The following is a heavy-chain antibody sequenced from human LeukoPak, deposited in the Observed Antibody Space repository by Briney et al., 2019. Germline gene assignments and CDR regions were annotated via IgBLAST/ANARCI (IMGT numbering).Heavy chain of an antibody. CDR1: GLTFTSAW. D-gene: IGHD1-14*01. V-gene: IGHV3-15*01. Sequence: GGSLRLSCAASGLTFTSAWMGWVRQAPGKGLEWVGRIKSKNEGGTTDYAAPVRGRFTISTDDSKITSYLQMNNLKIEDTAVYYCTTDGGITIRPLFDFWGQGTLVTVSS. J-gene: IGHJ4*02. CDR3: TTDGGITIRPLFDF. CDR2: IKSKNEGGTT.